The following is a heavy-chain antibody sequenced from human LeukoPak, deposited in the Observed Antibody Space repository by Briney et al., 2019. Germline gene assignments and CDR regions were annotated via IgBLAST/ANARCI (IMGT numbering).Heavy chain of an antibody. CDR1: GGSISSSNW. J-gene: IGHJ4*02. CDR3: ATLPAYSSSWYQPNYVDY. Sequence: SETLSLTCAVSGGSISSSNWWSWVRQPPGKGLEWIGEIYHSGSTNYNPSLKSRVTISVDKSKNQFSLKLGSVTAADTAVYYCATLPAYSSSWYQPNYVDYWGQGALVTVSS. CDR2: IYHSGST. V-gene: IGHV4-4*02. D-gene: IGHD6-13*01.